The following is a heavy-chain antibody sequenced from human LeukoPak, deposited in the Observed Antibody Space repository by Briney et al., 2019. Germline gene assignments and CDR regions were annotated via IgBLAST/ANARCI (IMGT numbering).Heavy chain of an antibody. J-gene: IGHJ4*02. CDR2: ISSNGGST. D-gene: IGHD2-8*01. CDR1: GFTFSIYA. Sequence: GGSLRLSCAASGFTFSIYAMQWVRQARGKGLEYVSAISSNGGSTYYANSVKGRFTISRDSSKKTLYLQMGSLRAEDMAVYYCARVALNGDFDYWGQGTLVTVSS. CDR3: ARVALNGDFDY. V-gene: IGHV3-64*01.